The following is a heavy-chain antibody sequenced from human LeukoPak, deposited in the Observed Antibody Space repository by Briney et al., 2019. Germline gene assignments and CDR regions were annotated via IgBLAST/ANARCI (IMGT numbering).Heavy chain of an antibody. D-gene: IGHD2-2*01. CDR2: IKQDGSDK. J-gene: IGHJ4*02. CDR1: GFTFSTYW. CDR3: ARVLPVASRDY. V-gene: IGHV3-7*01. Sequence: PGGSLRLSCAASGFTFSTYWMSWVRQAPGKGLEWVANIKQDGSDKFYVDSVKGRFTISRDNAKNSVYLQMNSLRAEDTAVYYCARVLPVASRDYWGQGTLVTVSS.